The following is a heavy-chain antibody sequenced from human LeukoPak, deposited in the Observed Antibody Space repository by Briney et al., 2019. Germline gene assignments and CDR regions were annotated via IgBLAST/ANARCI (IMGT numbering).Heavy chain of an antibody. CDR1: GYTFTSYA. V-gene: IGHV7-4-1*02. D-gene: IGHD3-22*01. J-gene: IGHJ5*02. Sequence: ASVKASCKASGYTFTSYAMNWVRQAPGQGLEWMGWINTNTGNPTYAQGFTGRFVFSLDTSVSTAYLQISSLKAEDTAVYYCARGSYYYDSSLTNWFDPWGQGTLVTVSS. CDR3: ARGSYYYDSSLTNWFDP. CDR2: INTNTGNP.